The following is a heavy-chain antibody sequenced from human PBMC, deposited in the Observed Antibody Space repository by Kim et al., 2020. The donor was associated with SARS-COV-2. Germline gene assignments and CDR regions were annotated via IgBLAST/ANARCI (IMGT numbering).Heavy chain of an antibody. D-gene: IGHD6-13*01. CDR2: INPSGGST. CDR1: GYTFTSYY. V-gene: IGHV1-46*01. CDR3: ARDLDSSSWYSLGRLVGNWFDP. Sequence: ASVKVSCKASGYTFTSYYMHWVRQAPGQGLEWMGIINPSGGSTSYAQKFQGRVTMTRDTSTSTVYMELSSLRSEDTAVYYCARDLDSSSWYSLGRLVGNWFDPWGQGTLVTVSS. J-gene: IGHJ5*02.